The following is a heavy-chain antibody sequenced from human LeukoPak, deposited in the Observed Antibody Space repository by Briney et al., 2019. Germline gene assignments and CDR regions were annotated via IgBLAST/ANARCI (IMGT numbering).Heavy chain of an antibody. CDR3: ARGGSEYAFWSVQRSNWFDP. V-gene: IGHV7-4-1*02. CDR1: GYTFTGYY. D-gene: IGHD3-3*01. Sequence: ASVKVSCKASGYTFTGYYMHWVRQAPGQGLEWMGWINTNTGNPTYAQGFTGRFVFSLDTFVSTAYLQISSLKAEDTAVYYCARGGSEYAFWSVQRSNWFDPWGQGTLITVSS. CDR2: INTNTGNP. J-gene: IGHJ5*02.